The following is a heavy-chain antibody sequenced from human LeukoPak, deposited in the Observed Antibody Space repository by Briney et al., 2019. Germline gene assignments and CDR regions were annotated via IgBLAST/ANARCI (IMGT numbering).Heavy chain of an antibody. CDR1: GDSISSGDYY. Sequence: SETLSLTCTVSGDSISSGDYYWGWIRQPPGKGLEWIGYIYYSGSTNYNPSLKSRVTISVDTSKNQFSLKLSSVTAADTAVYYCARDGSLFYDSSGYLGYWGQGTLVTVSS. CDR2: IYYSGST. D-gene: IGHD3-22*01. J-gene: IGHJ4*02. V-gene: IGHV4-61*08. CDR3: ARDGSLFYDSSGYLGY.